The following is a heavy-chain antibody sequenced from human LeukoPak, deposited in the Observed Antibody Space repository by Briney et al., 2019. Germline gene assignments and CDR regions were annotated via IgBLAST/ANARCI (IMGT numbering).Heavy chain of an antibody. CDR2: IIPILGIA. D-gene: IGHD3-3*01. CDR3: AKGVSITIFGVVPLGWFDP. J-gene: IGHJ5*02. Sequence: SEKVSCKASGGTFSSYAISWVRQAPGQGLEWMGRIIPILGIANYAQKFQGRVTITADKSTSTAYMELSSLRSEDPAVYYCAKGVSITIFGVVPLGWFDPWGQGNLVTVSS. CDR1: GGTFSSYA. V-gene: IGHV1-69*04.